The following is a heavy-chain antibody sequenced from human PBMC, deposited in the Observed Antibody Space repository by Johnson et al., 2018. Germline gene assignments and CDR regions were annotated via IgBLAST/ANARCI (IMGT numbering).Heavy chain of an antibody. CDR3: ARMQGSGYGLYYYYYRDV. J-gene: IGHJ6*03. V-gene: IGHV1-8*01. Sequence: QVQLQESGAEVKKPGASVKVSCKASGYTFTSYDINWVRQATGQGLEWMGWMNPNSGNTGSAQKFQGRVTMTRKTSISTAYMELSSRRSEDTAVYYCARMQGSGYGLYYYYYRDVWGKGTTVTVSS. D-gene: IGHD5-12*01. CDR2: MNPNSGNT. CDR1: GYTFTSYD.